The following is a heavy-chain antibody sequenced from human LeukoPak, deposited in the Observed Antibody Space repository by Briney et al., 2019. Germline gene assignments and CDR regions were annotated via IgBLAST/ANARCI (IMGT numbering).Heavy chain of an antibody. CDR1: GFTFSDYY. D-gene: IGHD3-10*01. Sequence: GGSLRLSCAPSGFTFSDYYMSWIRQAPGKGREWVSYISSSSSYTNYADSVKGRFTISRDNAKNSLYLQMNSLRAEDTAVYYCARDPDGSGSYYDYWGQGTLVTVSS. CDR3: ARDPDGSGSYYDY. CDR2: ISSSSSYT. V-gene: IGHV3-11*06. J-gene: IGHJ4*02.